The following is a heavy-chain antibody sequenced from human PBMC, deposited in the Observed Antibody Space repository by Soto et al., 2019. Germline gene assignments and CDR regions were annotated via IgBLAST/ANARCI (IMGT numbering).Heavy chain of an antibody. V-gene: IGHV1-2*02. Sequence: GASVKVSCKASGYTFTGYYMHWVRQAPGQGLEWMGWINPNSGGTNYAQKFQGRVTMTRDTSISTAYMELSRLRSDDTAVYYCARGMTDYYYDSSGYTNWGQGTLVTVSS. J-gene: IGHJ4*02. D-gene: IGHD3-22*01. CDR3: ARGMTDYYYDSSGYTN. CDR2: INPNSGGT. CDR1: GYTFTGYY.